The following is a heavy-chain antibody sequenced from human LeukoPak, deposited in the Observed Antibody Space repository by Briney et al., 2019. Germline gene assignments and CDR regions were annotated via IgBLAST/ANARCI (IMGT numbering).Heavy chain of an antibody. J-gene: IGHJ4*02. CDR2: IYRDGTT. D-gene: IGHD2-21*02. V-gene: IGHV3-53*01. CDR3: ARGGGAFCGSDCHRNFDY. Sequence: GGSLRLSCAASGLTVGTDYMSWVRQAPGKGLEWVSVIYRDGTTYYTDSVKGRFTISRDNSDNTLYLQMNGLRAEDTAVYYCARGGGAFCGSDCHRNFDYWGQGTLVTVSS. CDR1: GLTVGTDY.